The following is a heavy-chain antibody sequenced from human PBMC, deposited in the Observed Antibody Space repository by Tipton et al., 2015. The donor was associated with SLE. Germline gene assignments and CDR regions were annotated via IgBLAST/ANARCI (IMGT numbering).Heavy chain of an antibody. J-gene: IGHJ2*01. CDR3: ARGDLYWYFDL. Sequence: TLSLTCAVYGGSFSGYYWSWIRQPPGKGLEWIGEINHSGSTNYNPSLKSRVTISVDTSKNQFSLKLGSVTATDTAVYYCARGDLYWYFDLWGRGTLVTVSS. CDR2: INHSGST. CDR1: GGSFSGYY. V-gene: IGHV4-34*01.